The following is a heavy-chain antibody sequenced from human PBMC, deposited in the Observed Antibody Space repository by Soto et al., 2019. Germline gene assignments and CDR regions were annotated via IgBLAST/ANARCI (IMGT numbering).Heavy chain of an antibody. J-gene: IGHJ1*01. V-gene: IGHV1-46*01. CDR1: GYTFTSYY. Sequence: ASVKVSCKASGYTFTSYYMHWVRQAPGQGLEWMGIINPSGGSTGYAQKFQGRVTMTRDTSTSTVYMELSSLRSEDTAVYYCARVGGTTFGVVGPYAAESFQHWGQGTLVTVSS. D-gene: IGHD3-3*01. CDR3: ARVGGTTFGVVGPYAAESFQH. CDR2: INPSGGST.